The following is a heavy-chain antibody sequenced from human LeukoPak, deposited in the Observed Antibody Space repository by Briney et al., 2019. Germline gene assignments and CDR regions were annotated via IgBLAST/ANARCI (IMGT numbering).Heavy chain of an antibody. D-gene: IGHD6-13*01. CDR1: GLSFSDSY. Sequence: GGSLRLSCVASGLSFSDSYMSWIRQAPGKGLEWVSSISSSSSYIYYADSVKGRFTISRDNAKNSLYLQMNSLRAEDTAVYYCARGWKGSWSDYWGQGTLVTVSS. CDR2: ISSSSSYI. V-gene: IGHV3-11*06. CDR3: ARGWKGSWSDY. J-gene: IGHJ4*02.